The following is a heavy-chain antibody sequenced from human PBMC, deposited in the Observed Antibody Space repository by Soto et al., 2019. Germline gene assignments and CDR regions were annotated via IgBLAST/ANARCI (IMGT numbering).Heavy chain of an antibody. CDR2: ISSSSSYI. Sequence: GGSLRLSCAASGFTFSSYSMNWVRQAPGKGLEWVSSISSSSSYIYYADSLKGRFTISRDNAKNSLYLQMNSLRAEDTAVYYCAREKKVGWNYSYYYYGMDVWGQGTTVTVSS. CDR3: AREKKVGWNYSYYYYGMDV. J-gene: IGHJ6*02. D-gene: IGHD1-7*01. V-gene: IGHV3-21*01. CDR1: GFTFSSYS.